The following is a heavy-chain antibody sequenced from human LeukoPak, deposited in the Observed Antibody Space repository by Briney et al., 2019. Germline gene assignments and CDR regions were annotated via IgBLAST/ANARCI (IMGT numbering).Heavy chain of an antibody. CDR3: ARGRRTIFGVVTPHFDY. Sequence: SETLSLTCTVSGGSISSYYWSWIRQSPGKGLEWIGYIHDSDNTYYSPSLKSRVTISVDTSKNQFSLRVNSMTAADTAVYCCARGRRTIFGVVTPHFDYWGQGTLVTVSS. J-gene: IGHJ4*02. CDR2: IHDSDNT. V-gene: IGHV4-59*01. CDR1: GGSISSYY. D-gene: IGHD3-3*01.